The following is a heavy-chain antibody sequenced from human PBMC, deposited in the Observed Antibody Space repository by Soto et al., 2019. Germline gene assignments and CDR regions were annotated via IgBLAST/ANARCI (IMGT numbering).Heavy chain of an antibody. CDR1: VCSINDHY. CDR2: IYYTGST. Sequence: SETLSLTCTWSVCSINDHYCRCIRQSPGKGLEWIGWIYYTGSTSYNPSLRSRLTISVDTSKNQVSLSLNSVTAADTAVYYCERYSTYDPNFLDSWGQRAIVTVS. CDR3: ERYSTYDPNFLDS. V-gene: IGHV4-59*11. D-gene: IGHD3-16*01. J-gene: IGHJ5*01.